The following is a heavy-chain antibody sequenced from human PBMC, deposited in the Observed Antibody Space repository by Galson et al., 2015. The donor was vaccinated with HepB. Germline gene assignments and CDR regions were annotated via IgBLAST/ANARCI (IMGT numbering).Heavy chain of an antibody. CDR2: ISSSSSTI. CDR1: GFTFSSYS. J-gene: IGHJ4*02. V-gene: IGHV3-48*02. Sequence: SLRLSCAASGFTFSSYSMNWVRQAPGKGLEWVSYISSSSSTIYYADSVKGRFTISRDNAKNSLYLQMNSLRDEDTAVYYCARGPRPGHYYDSSGYFPGEDFDYWGQGTLVTVSS. CDR3: ARGPRPGHYYDSSGYFPGEDFDY. D-gene: IGHD3-22*01.